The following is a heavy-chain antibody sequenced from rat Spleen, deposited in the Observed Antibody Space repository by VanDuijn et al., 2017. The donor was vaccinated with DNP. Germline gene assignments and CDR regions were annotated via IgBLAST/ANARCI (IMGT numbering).Heavy chain of an antibody. CDR1: GFTFSDYY. V-gene: IGHV5-22*01. D-gene: IGHD4-3*01. Sequence: EVQLVESGGGLVQPGRSLKLSCAASGFTFSDYYMAWVRQAPKKGLEWVASINYEGSGTYYGDSVKGRFTISRDDARSTLYLQMNSLRSEDTATYYCVRWNSGHFDYWGQGVMVTVSS. CDR3: VRWNSGHFDY. J-gene: IGHJ2*01. CDR2: INYEGSGT.